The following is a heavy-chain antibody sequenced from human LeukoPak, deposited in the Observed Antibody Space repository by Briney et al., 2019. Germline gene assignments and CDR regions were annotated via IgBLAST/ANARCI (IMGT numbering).Heavy chain of an antibody. V-gene: IGHV4-59*01. CDR1: GASISGYY. J-gene: IGHJ3*02. CDR3: AREEGYSYGSNAFDI. CDR2: AHYSGST. Sequence: PSATLSLTCTVSGASISGYYWSWIRQPPGKGLEWIGYAHYSGSTNYSPSLKSRVTISVDTSKNQFSLKLSSVTAADTAVYYCAREEGYSYGSNAFDIWGQGTMVTVSS. D-gene: IGHD5-18*01.